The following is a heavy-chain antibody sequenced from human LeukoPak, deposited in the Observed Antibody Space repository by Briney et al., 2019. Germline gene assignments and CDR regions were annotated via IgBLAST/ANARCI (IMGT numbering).Heavy chain of an antibody. J-gene: IGHJ5*02. CDR3: ASSVGSGRPSVYNWFDP. CDR1: GGTFSSYA. Sequence: ASVKVSCKAYGGTFSSYAISWVQQAPGQGLEWMGRIIPILGIANYAQKFQGRVTITADKSTSTAYMELSSLRSEDTAVYYCASSVGSGRPSVYNWFDPWGQGTLVTVSS. D-gene: IGHD3-10*01. CDR2: IIPILGIA. V-gene: IGHV1-69*04.